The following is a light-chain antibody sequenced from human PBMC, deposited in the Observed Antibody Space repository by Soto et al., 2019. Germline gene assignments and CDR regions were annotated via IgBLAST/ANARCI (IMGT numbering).Light chain of an antibody. CDR2: ETS. Sequence: DIQMTQSPSTLSASVGDRVTITCRATQNLSVWLAWYQQKPGKAPKLLIYETSILHSGVPSRFSGSGSGTDFTLTISSLQPDDKGKYVRQPNRSLWRFGEGTKVDIK. J-gene: IGKJ1*01. CDR1: QNLSVW. V-gene: IGKV1-5*03. CDR3: QPNRSLWR.